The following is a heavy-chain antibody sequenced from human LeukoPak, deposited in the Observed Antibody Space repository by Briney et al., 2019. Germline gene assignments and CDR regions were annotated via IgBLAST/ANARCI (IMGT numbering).Heavy chain of an antibody. J-gene: IGHJ6*04. Sequence: SETLSLTCAVYGGSFSGYYWSWIRQPPGKGLEWIGEINHSGSTNYNPSLKSRVTISVDTSKNQFSLKLSSVTAADTAVYYCASGRITMVRGVSVKYYYYGMDVWGKGTTVTVSS. V-gene: IGHV4-34*01. CDR2: INHSGST. CDR3: ASGRITMVRGVSVKYYYYGMDV. D-gene: IGHD3-10*01. CDR1: GGSFSGYY.